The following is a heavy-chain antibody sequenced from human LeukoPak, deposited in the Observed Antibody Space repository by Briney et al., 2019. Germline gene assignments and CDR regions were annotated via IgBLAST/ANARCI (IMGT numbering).Heavy chain of an antibody. V-gene: IGHV4-30-4*01. CDR3: ARGDHSSGPPRMDY. CDR2: IYYSGST. J-gene: IGHJ4*02. D-gene: IGHD3-22*01. CDR1: GGSISSGDYY. Sequence: SETLSLTCTVSGGSISSGDYYWSWIRQPPGTGLEWIGYIYYSGSTYYNPSLKSRVTISVDTSKNQFSLKLSSVTAADMAVYYCARGDHSSGPPRMDYWGQGTLVTVSS.